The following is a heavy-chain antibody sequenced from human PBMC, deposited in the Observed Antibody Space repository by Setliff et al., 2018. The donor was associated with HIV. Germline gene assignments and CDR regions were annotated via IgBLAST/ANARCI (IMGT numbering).Heavy chain of an antibody. V-gene: IGHV4-30-4*08. D-gene: IGHD4-17*01. CDR2: IYYSGST. J-gene: IGHJ2*01. CDR1: GGSISSGDYY. Sequence: SETLSLTCTVSGGSISSGDYYWSWIRQPPGKGLEWIGYIYYSGSTYYNPSLKSRVTISVDTSKNQFSLKLSSVAAADTAVYYCVTMTTVIHWYFDLWGRGTLVTVSS. CDR3: VTMTTVIHWYFDL.